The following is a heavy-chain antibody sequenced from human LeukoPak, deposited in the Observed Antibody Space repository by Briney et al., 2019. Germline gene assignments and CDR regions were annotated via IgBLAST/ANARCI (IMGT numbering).Heavy chain of an antibody. V-gene: IGHV1-69*06. CDR3: AIADAVGGIAAAGGYYFDY. CDR2: IIPIFGTA. CDR1: GGTFSSYA. J-gene: IGHJ4*02. Sequence: GSSVKVSCTASGGTFSSYAISWVRQAPGQGLEWMGGIIPIFGTANYAQKFQGRVTITADKSTSTAYMELSSLRSGDTAVYYCAIADAVGGIAAAGGYYFDYWGQGALVTVSS. D-gene: IGHD6-13*01.